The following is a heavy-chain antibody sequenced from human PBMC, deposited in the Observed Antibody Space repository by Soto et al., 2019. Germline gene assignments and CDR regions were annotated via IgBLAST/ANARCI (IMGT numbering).Heavy chain of an antibody. CDR2: INPSGGST. CDR3: AVVHYRDGYNSPLDY. V-gene: IGHV1-46*01. Sequence: ASVKVSCKASGYTFTSYYMHWVRQAPGQGLEWMGIINPSGGSTSYAQKFQGRVTMTRDTSTSTVYMELSSLRSEDTAVYYCAVVHYRDGYNSPLDYWGRGTLVTVCS. J-gene: IGHJ4*02. CDR1: GYTFTSYY. D-gene: IGHD5-12*01.